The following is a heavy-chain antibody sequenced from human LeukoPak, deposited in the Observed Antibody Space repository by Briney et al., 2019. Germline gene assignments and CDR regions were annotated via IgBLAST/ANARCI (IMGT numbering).Heavy chain of an antibody. J-gene: IGHJ2*01. CDR3: ARFIMVRGVKGWYFDL. Sequence: SETLSLTCTVSGGFISSYYWSWIRQPPGKGLEWIGYIYYSGSTNYNPSLKSRVTISVDTSKNQFSLKLSSVTAADTAVYYCARFIMVRGVKGWYFDLWGRGTLVTVSS. D-gene: IGHD3-10*01. V-gene: IGHV4-59*01. CDR1: GGFISSYY. CDR2: IYYSGST.